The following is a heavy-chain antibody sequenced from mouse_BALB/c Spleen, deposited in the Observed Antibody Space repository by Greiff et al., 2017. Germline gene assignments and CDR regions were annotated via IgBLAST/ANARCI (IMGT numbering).Heavy chain of an antibody. CDR1: GYTFSSYW. CDR2: ILPGSGST. Sequence: QVQLQQSGAELMKPGASVKISCKATGYTFSSYWIEWVKQRPGHGLEWIGEILPGSGSTNYNEKFKGKATFTADTSSNTAYMQLSSLTSEDSAVYYCATNYYGSSFPFAYWGQGTLVTVSA. V-gene: IGHV1-9*01. CDR3: ATNYYGSSFPFAY. D-gene: IGHD1-1*01. J-gene: IGHJ3*01.